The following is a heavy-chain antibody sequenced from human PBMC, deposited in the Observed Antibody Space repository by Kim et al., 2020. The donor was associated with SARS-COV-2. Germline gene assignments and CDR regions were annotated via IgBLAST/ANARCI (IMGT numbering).Heavy chain of an antibody. Sequence: YNPSLKSRVTISVDTSKNQFSLKLSSVTAADTAVYYCARQGHDDGASPGWGQGTMVTVSS. CDR3: ARQGHDDGASPG. V-gene: IGHV4-39*01. J-gene: IGHJ3*01. D-gene: IGHD3-16*01.